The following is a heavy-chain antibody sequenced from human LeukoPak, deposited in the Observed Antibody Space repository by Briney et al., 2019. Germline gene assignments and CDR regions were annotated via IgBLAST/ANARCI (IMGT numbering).Heavy chain of an antibody. Sequence: GSLRLSCAASGFTVSNNYMSWVRQAPGKGLEWVSVIYSGGSTYYADSVKGRFTISRDTSKNTLYLQMSNLRAEDTAVYFCARGGGLDVWGQGATVTVSS. D-gene: IGHD3-16*01. J-gene: IGHJ6*02. CDR1: GFTVSNNY. CDR2: IYSGGST. V-gene: IGHV3-53*01. CDR3: ARGGGLDV.